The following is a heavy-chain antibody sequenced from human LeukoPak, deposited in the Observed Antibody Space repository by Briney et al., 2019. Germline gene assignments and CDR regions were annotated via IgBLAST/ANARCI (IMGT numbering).Heavy chain of an antibody. Sequence: PGGSLRLSCVASGFTFGDYAMHWVRQAPGKGLEWVSGITWHSENIDYADSVKGRFTISRDNAKNSLYLQMNNLRPEDTALYFCVAVPETDFWIGFYLDSWGQGTLVTVSS. V-gene: IGHV3-9*01. CDR2: ITWHSENI. D-gene: IGHD3-3*01. CDR3: VAVPETDFWIGFYLDS. J-gene: IGHJ4*02. CDR1: GFTFGDYA.